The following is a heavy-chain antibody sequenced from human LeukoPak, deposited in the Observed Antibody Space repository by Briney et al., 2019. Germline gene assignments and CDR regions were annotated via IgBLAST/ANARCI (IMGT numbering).Heavy chain of an antibody. CDR1: GFTFSSYS. D-gene: IGHD6-13*01. J-gene: IGHJ4*02. Sequence: PGGSLRLSCAASGFTFSSYSMNWVRQAPGKGLEWVSYISSSSSTIYYADSVKGRFTISRDNAKDSLYLQMNSLRAEDTAVYYCARVPSSSWYTNQFDYWGQGTLVTVSS. CDR2: ISSSSSTI. CDR3: ARVPSSSWYTNQFDY. V-gene: IGHV3-48*01.